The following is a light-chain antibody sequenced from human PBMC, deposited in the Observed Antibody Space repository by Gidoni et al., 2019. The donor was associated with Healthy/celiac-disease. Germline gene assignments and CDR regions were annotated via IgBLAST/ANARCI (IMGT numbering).Light chain of an antibody. V-gene: IGLV3-1*01. CDR2: QDS. CDR1: KLGDKY. J-gene: IGLJ1*01. Sequence: SYELTQPPSVSVSPGQTASIPCSGDKLGDKYACWYQQKPGQSPVLVIYQDSKRPSGIPERFSGSNSGNTATLTMDEADYYCQAWDSSTAVFGTGTKVTVL. CDR3: QAWDSSTAV.